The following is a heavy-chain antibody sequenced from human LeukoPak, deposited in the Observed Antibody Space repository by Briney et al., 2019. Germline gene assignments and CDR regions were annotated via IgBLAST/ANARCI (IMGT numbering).Heavy chain of an antibody. V-gene: IGHV3-48*03. J-gene: IGHJ3*02. CDR1: GFTFSSYE. Sequence: PGGSLRLSCAASGFTFSSYEMNWVRQAPGKGLEWVSYISSSGSTIYYADSVKGRFTISRDNSKNTLYLQMNSLRAEDTAVYYCANDGAYYDSSTDAFDIWGQGTMVTVSS. D-gene: IGHD3-22*01. CDR3: ANDGAYYDSSTDAFDI. CDR2: ISSSGSTI.